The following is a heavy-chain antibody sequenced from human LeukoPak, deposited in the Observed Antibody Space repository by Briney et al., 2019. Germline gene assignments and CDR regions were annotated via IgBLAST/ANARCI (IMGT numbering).Heavy chain of an antibody. CDR2: INHSGST. CDR1: GGSFSGYY. J-gene: IGHJ4*02. D-gene: IGHD1-14*01. Sequence: SETLSLTCAVYGGSFSGYYWSWIRQPPGKGLEWIGEINHSGSTNYNPPLKSRVTISVDTSKNQFSLKLSSVTAADTAVYYCARAPEYGLHYFDYWGQGTLVTVSS. V-gene: IGHV4-34*01. CDR3: ARAPEYGLHYFDY.